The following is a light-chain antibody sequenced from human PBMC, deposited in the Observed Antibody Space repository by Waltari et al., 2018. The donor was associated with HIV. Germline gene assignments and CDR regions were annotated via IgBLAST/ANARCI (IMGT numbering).Light chain of an antibody. V-gene: IGLV2-8*01. CDR2: DVT. J-gene: IGLJ1*01. CDR3: SSYAGSSMSYA. Sequence: QSALTQPHSASGSPGQSVSISCTGASSDVGAFKYVSWYQQHPGKAPKLLIYDVTKRPSGVPDRFSGSKSGNTASLTVSGLQAEDEAHYYCSSYAGSSMSYAFGTGTKVTVL. CDR1: SSDVGAFKY.